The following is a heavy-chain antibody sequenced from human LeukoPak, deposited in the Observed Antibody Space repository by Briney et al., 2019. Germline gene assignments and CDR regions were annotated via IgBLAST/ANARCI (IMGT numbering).Heavy chain of an antibody. J-gene: IGHJ6*02. Sequence: PGGSLRLSCAASGFTVSSNYMSWVRQAPGKGLEWVSVIYSGGSTYYADSVKGRFTISRDNSKNTLYLQMNSLRAEDTAVYYCARWFGEFMYYYGMDVWSQGTTVTVSS. CDR1: GFTVSSNY. CDR2: IYSGGST. D-gene: IGHD3-10*01. V-gene: IGHV3-66*01. CDR3: ARWFGEFMYYYGMDV.